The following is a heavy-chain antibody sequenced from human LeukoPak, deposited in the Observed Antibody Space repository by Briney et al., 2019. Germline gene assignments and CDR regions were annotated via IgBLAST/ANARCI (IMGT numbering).Heavy chain of an antibody. Sequence: GGSLRLSCAASGFTFSDYEINWVRQAPGKGLEWVSYISSSGGTIYYADSVKGRFTISRDNAKNSLYLQMNSLRAEDTGIYYCARLRGGYNLYWGQGTLVTVSS. J-gene: IGHJ4*02. CDR2: ISSSGGTI. V-gene: IGHV3-48*03. D-gene: IGHD5-24*01. CDR1: GFTFSDYE. CDR3: ARLRGGYNLY.